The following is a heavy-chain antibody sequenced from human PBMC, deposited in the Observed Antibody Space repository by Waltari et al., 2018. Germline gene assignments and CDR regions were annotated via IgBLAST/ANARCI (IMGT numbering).Heavy chain of an antibody. CDR3: AKDLDGKFYYGYYNMDV. CDR2: ISASGATT. V-gene: IGHV3-23*01. Sequence: DVQLLESGGDSVQSGGSLRLSCVASGFPFEHYAMNWVRQAPGKGLQWVSAISASGATTYYADSVKGRFTISRDTSKSTLFLQMNNLRVEDTALYYCAKDLDGKFYYGYYNMDVRGQGTTVTVSS. J-gene: IGHJ6*02. CDR1: GFPFEHYA. D-gene: IGHD3-22*01.